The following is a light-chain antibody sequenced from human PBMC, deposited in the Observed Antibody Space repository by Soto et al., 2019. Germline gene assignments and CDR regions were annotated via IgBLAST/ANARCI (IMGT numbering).Light chain of an antibody. Sequence: DIVMTQSPLSLPVTPGEPASISCRSSQSLLHSNGYNYLDWYLQKPGQSPQLLIYLGSNRASGVPVRFIGSGSGTDFTLKISRVEAVDVGVYFCMQALQTPPTFGGGTKVEIK. J-gene: IGKJ4*01. CDR3: MQALQTPPT. CDR1: QSLLHSNGYNY. CDR2: LGS. V-gene: IGKV2-28*01.